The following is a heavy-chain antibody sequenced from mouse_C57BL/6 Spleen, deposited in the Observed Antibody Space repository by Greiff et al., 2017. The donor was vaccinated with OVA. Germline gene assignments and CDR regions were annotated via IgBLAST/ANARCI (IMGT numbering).Heavy chain of an antibody. Sequence: VQLQQPGAELVRPGSSVKLSCKASGYTFTSYWMHWVKQRPIQGLEWIGNIDPSDSETHYNQKFKDKATLTVDKSSSTAYMQLSSLTSEDSAVYYCAREGYGYDGPCAYWGQGTLVTVSA. CDR3: AREGYGYDGPCAY. J-gene: IGHJ3*01. CDR1: GYTFTSYW. D-gene: IGHD2-2*01. CDR2: IDPSDSET. V-gene: IGHV1-52*01.